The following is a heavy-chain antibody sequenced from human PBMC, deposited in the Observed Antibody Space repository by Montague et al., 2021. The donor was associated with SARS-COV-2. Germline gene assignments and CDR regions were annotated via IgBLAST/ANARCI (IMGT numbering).Heavy chain of an antibody. Sequence: SETLSLTCTVSGASMSSDYWTWIRQPPGKGLEWIGCTHYSGSTDYNPSLKSRVTISVDTSRAQFSLRLTSMSAADTAVYYCARGRGFDWLGLDAYYFDYWGQGAPVAVSS. CDR3: ARGRGFDWLGLDAYYFDY. CDR2: THYSGST. D-gene: IGHD3-9*01. J-gene: IGHJ4*02. CDR1: GASMSSDY. V-gene: IGHV4-59*01.